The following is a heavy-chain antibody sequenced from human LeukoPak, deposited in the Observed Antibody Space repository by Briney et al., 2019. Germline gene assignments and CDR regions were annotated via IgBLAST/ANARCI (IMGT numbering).Heavy chain of an antibody. Sequence: GGSLRLSCAASGFTFSSYATHWVRQAPGKGLEWVAVISYDGSNKYYADSVKGRFTISRDNSKNTLYLQMNSLRAEDTAVYYCARDPYYYDSSGIDYWGQGTLVTVSS. V-gene: IGHV3-30-3*01. CDR1: GFTFSSYA. D-gene: IGHD3-22*01. CDR3: ARDPYYYDSSGIDY. J-gene: IGHJ4*02. CDR2: ISYDGSNK.